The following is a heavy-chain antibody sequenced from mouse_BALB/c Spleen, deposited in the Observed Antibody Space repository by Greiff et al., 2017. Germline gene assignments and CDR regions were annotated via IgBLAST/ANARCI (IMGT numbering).Heavy chain of an antibody. CDR3: ARSGATAYYYAMDY. CDR1: GYTFTNYW. V-gene: IGHV1-63*02. CDR2: IYPGGGYT. Sequence: QVQLQQSGAELVRPGTSVKISCKASGYTFTNYWLGWVKQRPGHGLEWIGDIYPGGGYTNYNEKFKGKATLTADTSSSTAYMQLSSLTSEDSAVYFCARSGATAYYYAMDYWGQGTSVTVSS. J-gene: IGHJ4*01. D-gene: IGHD1-2*01.